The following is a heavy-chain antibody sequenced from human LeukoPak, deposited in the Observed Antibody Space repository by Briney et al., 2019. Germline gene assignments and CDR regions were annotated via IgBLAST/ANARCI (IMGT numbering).Heavy chain of an antibody. D-gene: IGHD2-15*01. V-gene: IGHV4-39*01. CDR1: GGSISSSGYY. CDR3: VRGQGVVAGHFDY. Sequence: PSETLSLTCTVSGGSISSSGYYWGWIRQPPGKGLEWIGSIYYTGSTYYNPSLKSRLTISVDTSKNQFSLKLSSVTAADTAVYYCVRGQGVVAGHFDYWGQGTLVTVSS. J-gene: IGHJ4*02. CDR2: IYYTGST.